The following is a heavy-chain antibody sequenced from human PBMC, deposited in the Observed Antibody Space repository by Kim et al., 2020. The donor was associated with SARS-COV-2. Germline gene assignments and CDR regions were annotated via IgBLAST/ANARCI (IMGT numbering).Heavy chain of an antibody. Sequence: SETLSLTCTVSGGSISSGSCYWAWIRQPPGKGLEWIGSIYYSGITYYNPSLKSRVTISVDTSKNQFSLKLTSVTATDKSVYYCARRFCSGGRCYYDYWGQGTLVTVSS. CDR3: ARRFCSGGRCYYDY. CDR2: IYYSGIT. CDR1: GGSISSGSCY. V-gene: IGHV4-39*01. J-gene: IGHJ4*02. D-gene: IGHD2-8*02.